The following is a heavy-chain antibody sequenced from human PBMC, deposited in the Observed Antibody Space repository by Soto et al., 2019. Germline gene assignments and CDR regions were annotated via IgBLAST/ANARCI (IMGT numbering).Heavy chain of an antibody. CDR2: IYHSGST. CDR1: GGSISSGGYS. J-gene: IGHJ4*02. Sequence: PSETLSLTCAVSGGSISSGGYSWSWIRQPPGKGLEWIGYIYHSGSTYYNPSLKSRVTISVDRSKNQFSLKLSSVTAADTAVYYCAREVVYYDSSGYRRTRSYYFDYWGQGTLVTAPQ. CDR3: AREVVYYDSSGYRRTRSYYFDY. D-gene: IGHD3-22*01. V-gene: IGHV4-30-2*01.